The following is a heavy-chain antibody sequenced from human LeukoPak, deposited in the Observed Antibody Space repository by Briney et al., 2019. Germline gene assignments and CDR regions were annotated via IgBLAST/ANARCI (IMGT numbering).Heavy chain of an antibody. CDR1: GFTLSSYW. Sequence: SGGSLILSCAASGFTLSSYWMTWVRQTPGKGLEWVANIKHDGSEDYFADSVKGRFTISRDNAENSLHLQMSSLRAEDTAVYYCARSANYGGHAFFDYWGQGILVIVSS. CDR2: IKHDGSED. CDR3: ARSANYGGHAFFDY. D-gene: IGHD4/OR15-4a*01. V-gene: IGHV3-7*01. J-gene: IGHJ4*02.